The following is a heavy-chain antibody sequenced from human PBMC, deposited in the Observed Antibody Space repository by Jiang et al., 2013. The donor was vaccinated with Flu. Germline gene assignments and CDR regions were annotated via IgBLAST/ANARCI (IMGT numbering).Heavy chain of an antibody. CDR2: ISAYNGHT. Sequence: EWMGWISAYNGHTNYAQKLQGRVTMTTDTSTSTAYMELRSLRSDDTAVYYCARDQGDGDYAYWGQGTLVTVSS. V-gene: IGHV1-18*01. J-gene: IGHJ4*02. CDR3: ARDQGDGDYAY. D-gene: IGHD4-17*01.